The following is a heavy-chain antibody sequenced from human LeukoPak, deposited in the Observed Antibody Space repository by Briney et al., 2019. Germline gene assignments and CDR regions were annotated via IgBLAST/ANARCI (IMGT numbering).Heavy chain of an antibody. Sequence: AGGSLRLSCAASGFTFSSYAMSWVRQAPGKGLEWVSGISGSGGSTYYADSVKGRFTISRDNSKNTLYLQMNSLRAEDTAVYYCAREDPHYYDSSGCLDYWGQGTLVTVSS. CDR2: ISGSGGST. V-gene: IGHV3-23*01. J-gene: IGHJ4*02. D-gene: IGHD3-22*01. CDR1: GFTFSSYA. CDR3: AREDPHYYDSSGCLDY.